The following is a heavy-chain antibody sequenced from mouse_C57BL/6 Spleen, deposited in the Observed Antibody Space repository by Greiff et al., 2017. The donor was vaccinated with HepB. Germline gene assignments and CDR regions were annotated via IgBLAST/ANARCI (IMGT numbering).Heavy chain of an antibody. V-gene: IGHV1-64*01. D-gene: IGHD4-1*01. Sequence: QVQLKESGAELVKPGASVKLSCKASGYTFTSYWMHWVKQRPGQGLEWIGMIHPNSGSTNYNEKFKSKATLTVDKSSSTAYMQLSSLTSEDSAVYYCARGKLTGTDYWGQGTTLTVSS. CDR2: IHPNSGST. CDR1: GYTFTSYW. J-gene: IGHJ2*01. CDR3: ARGKLTGTDY.